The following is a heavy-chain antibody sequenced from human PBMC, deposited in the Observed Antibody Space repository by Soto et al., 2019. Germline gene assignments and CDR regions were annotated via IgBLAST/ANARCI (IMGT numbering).Heavy chain of an antibody. J-gene: IGHJ4*02. CDR1: GFSLGTSGEG. Sequence: QITLRESGPTLVKPTQTLTLTCTFSGFSLGTSGEGVGWIRQPPRKALEWLATLYWDGDKRYSPSLRSRLTISKDTSESQVVLTMNNMDAADTATYFCAHRKRTITVATYFDYWGLGSLVTVSS. CDR3: AHRKRTITVATYFDY. D-gene: IGHD1-7*01. CDR2: LYWDGDK. V-gene: IGHV2-5*02.